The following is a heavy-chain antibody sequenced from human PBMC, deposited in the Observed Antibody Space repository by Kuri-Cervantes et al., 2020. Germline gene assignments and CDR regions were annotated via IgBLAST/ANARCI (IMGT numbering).Heavy chain of an antibody. CDR3: AKGYSSGWYYFDS. D-gene: IGHD6-19*01. CDR2: ISSSGGST. Sequence: GGSLRLSCAASGFTFSSYAMSWVRQAPGKGLEWVSTISSSGGSTYYADSVKGRFTISRDNSKNTLYLQMNSLRVEDTAVYYCAKGYSSGWYYFDSWGQGTLVTVSS. CDR1: GFTFSSYA. V-gene: IGHV3-23*01. J-gene: IGHJ4*02.